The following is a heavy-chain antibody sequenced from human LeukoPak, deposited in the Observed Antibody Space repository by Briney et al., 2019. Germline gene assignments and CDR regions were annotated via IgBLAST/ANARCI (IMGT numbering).Heavy chain of an antibody. CDR1: GFTFDDYA. Sequence: PGRSLRLSCAASGFTFDDYAMHWVRQAPGKGLEWVSGISWNSGSIGYADSVKGRFTISRDNAKNSLYLQMNSLRAEDMALYYCAKDISRYYYDSSGYPNGGFDYWGQGTLVTVSS. V-gene: IGHV3-9*03. CDR3: AKDISRYYYDSSGYPNGGFDY. CDR2: ISWNSGSI. D-gene: IGHD3-22*01. J-gene: IGHJ4*02.